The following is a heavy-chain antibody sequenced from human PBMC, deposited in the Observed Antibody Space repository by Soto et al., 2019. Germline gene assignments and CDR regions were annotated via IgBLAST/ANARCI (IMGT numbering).Heavy chain of an antibody. Sequence: GGSLRLSCATSGFAFSNYRMNWVREAPGKGLEWVASISGSGKDTFYRDSVKGRFTISRDNAESSLVLQMNSLTVDDTAVYHCARVHLVRTSSYYCGMDVWGPGTTVTVSS. J-gene: IGHJ6*02. CDR2: ISGSGKDT. CDR1: GFAFSNYR. D-gene: IGHD6-6*01. V-gene: IGHV3-21*06. CDR3: ARVHLVRTSSYYCGMDV.